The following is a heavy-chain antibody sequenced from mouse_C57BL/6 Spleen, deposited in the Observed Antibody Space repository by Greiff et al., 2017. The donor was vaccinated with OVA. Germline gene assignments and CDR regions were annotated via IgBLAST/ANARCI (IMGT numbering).Heavy chain of an antibody. V-gene: IGHV1-53*01. CDR3: ARWVTSYYYAMDY. CDR2: INPSNGGT. J-gene: IGHJ4*01. CDR1: GYTFTSYW. D-gene: IGHD2-1*01. Sequence: VQLQQPGPELVKPGASVKLSCKASGYTFTSYWMHWVKQRPGQGLEWIGNINPSNGGTNYNEKFKSKATLTVDKSSSTAYMQLSSLTSEDSAVYYCARWVTSYYYAMDYWGQGTSVTVSS.